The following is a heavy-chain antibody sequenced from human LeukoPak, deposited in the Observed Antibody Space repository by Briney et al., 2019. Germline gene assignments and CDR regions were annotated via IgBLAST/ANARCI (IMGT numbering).Heavy chain of an antibody. D-gene: IGHD6-13*01. CDR2: ISYDGSNK. CDR3: ARDRVAAAGLYWFDR. CDR1: GYPFSTYA. V-gene: IGHV3-30-3*01. Sequence: GGSLTLSCAVSGYPFSTYAMRWVRQAPGKGLEWVAVISYDGSNKFYADYVKDRVTISRDNSKNTLYLQVNSLRAENTAVYYCARDRVAAAGLYWFDRWGQGTLVTVSS. J-gene: IGHJ5*02.